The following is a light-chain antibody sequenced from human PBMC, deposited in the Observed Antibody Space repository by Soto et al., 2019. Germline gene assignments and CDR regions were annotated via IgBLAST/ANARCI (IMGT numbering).Light chain of an antibody. V-gene: IGKV1-39*01. CDR1: RAITNH. J-gene: IGKJ4*01. CDR3: QQNYITPLT. CDR2: AAS. Sequence: DVQLTQSPSPLSAPVGDRVSISCRASRAITNHLNWYQQKPGKAPILLVYAASTLETGVPSRFSGSGSGTDFTLTIDSLQPEDVATYFCQQNYITPLTFGGGTKVDIK.